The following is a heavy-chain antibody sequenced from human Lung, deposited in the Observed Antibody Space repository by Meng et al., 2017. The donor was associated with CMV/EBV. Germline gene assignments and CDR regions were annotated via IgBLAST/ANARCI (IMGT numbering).Heavy chain of an antibody. CDR1: GFTFSDYS. Sequence: GESXKISCAASGFTFSDYSMNWVRQAPGKGLEWVSSISSSSTYIHYADSVKGRFTISRDNAKNSVYLQMNSLRAEDTAVYYCARDLYSGSYFGTGYYYGMNVWGQGTTVTFSS. V-gene: IGHV3-21*01. J-gene: IGHJ6*02. D-gene: IGHD1-26*01. CDR3: ARDLYSGSYFGTGYYYGMNV. CDR2: ISSSSTYI.